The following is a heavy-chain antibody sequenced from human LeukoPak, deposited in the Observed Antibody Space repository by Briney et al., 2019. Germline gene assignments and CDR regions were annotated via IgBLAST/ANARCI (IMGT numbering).Heavy chain of an antibody. CDR2: IYYSGST. CDR1: GGSISSSSYY. CDR3: AGGVNDYGDYNWFDP. D-gene: IGHD4-17*01. Sequence: SETLSLTCTVSGGSISSSSYYWGWIRQPPGKGLEWIGSIYYSGSTYYNPSLKSRVTISVDTSKNQFSLKLSSVTAADTAVYYCAGGVNDYGDYNWFDPWGQGALVTVSS. J-gene: IGHJ5*02. V-gene: IGHV4-39*01.